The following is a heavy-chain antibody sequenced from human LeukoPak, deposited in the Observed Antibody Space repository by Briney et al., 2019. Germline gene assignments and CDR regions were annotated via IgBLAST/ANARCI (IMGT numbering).Heavy chain of an antibody. J-gene: IGHJ4*02. CDR2: ISAYNGNT. CDR3: ARDSSGPSAYDY. D-gene: IGHD6-19*01. V-gene: IGHV1-18*04. Sequence: ASVKVSCKASGYTFTSYYMHWVRQAPGQGLEWMGWISAYNGNTNYAQKLQGRVTMTTDTSTSTAYMELRSLRSDDTAVYYCARDSSGPSAYDYWGQGTLVTVSS. CDR1: GYTFTSYY.